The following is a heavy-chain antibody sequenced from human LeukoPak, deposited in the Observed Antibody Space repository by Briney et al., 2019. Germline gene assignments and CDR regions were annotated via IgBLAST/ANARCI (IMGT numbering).Heavy chain of an antibody. CDR3: AGRTEAY. Sequence: GGSLRLSYTASGFTFTSPPMSWVRQAPGKGLEWVSTITESGSSTYYADSVKGRFTISRDNSKNTLSLQMNNLRAEDTAVYFCAGRTEAYWGQGTLVTVSS. D-gene: IGHD1-26*01. CDR1: GFTFTSPP. V-gene: IGHV3-23*01. CDR2: ITESGSST. J-gene: IGHJ4*02.